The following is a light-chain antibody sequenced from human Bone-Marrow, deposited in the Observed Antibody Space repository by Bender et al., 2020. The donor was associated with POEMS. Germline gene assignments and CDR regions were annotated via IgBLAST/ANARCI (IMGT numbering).Light chain of an antibody. CDR2: EVT. Sequence: QSALTQPASVSGSPGQSITISCTGTGTDVGSYNVVSWYQQHPGKAPKLLISEVTKRPSGVPDRFSGSKSGNTASLTVSGLQAEDEADYYCASYKGNSNFGVFGGGTKLTVL. J-gene: IGLJ3*02. CDR1: GTDVGSYNV. CDR3: ASYKGNSNFGV. V-gene: IGLV2-14*02.